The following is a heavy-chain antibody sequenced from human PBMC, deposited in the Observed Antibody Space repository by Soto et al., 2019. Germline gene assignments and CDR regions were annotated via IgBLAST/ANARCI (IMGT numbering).Heavy chain of an antibody. CDR1: GFTVSSNY. D-gene: IGHD3-3*01. V-gene: IGHV3-66*01. Sequence: GGSLRLSCAASGFTVSSNYMSWVRQAPGKGLEWVSVIYSGGSTYYADSVKGRFTISRDNSKNTLYLQMNSLRAEDTAVYYCARDSTIFGVVKNFYYMDVWGKGTMVTVSS. J-gene: IGHJ6*03. CDR3: ARDSTIFGVVKNFYYMDV. CDR2: IYSGGST.